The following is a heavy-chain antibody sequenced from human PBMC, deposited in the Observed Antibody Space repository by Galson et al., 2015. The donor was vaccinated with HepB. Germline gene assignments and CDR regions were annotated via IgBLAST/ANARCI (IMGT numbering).Heavy chain of an antibody. CDR3: TTSDGDYGAFDI. Sequence: SLRLSCAASGFTFNNAWMNWVRQAPGKGLEWVGHIKTKPDGGTTDYAAPVKGRISISRDDSKNMVYLQMNGLKTEDTAVYYCTTSDGDYGAFDIWGQGTLVTVSS. CDR1: GFTFNNAW. V-gene: IGHV3-15*01. J-gene: IGHJ3*02. CDR2: IKTKPDGGTT. D-gene: IGHD4-17*01.